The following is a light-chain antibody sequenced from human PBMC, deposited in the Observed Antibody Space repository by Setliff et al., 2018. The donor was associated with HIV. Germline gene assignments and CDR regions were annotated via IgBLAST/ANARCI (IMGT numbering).Light chain of an antibody. V-gene: IGLV2-14*03. CDR3: TSYTVNNTPV. CDR2: DAT. CDR1: GSDVAGYTY. Sequence: QSALTQPASLSGSPGQSITISCTETGSDVAGYTYVSWYQQHPDTVPKLIIYDATNRPSGISDRFSGSKSADAASLTISGLQTEDEADYYCTSYTVNNTPVFGTGTKV. J-gene: IGLJ1*01.